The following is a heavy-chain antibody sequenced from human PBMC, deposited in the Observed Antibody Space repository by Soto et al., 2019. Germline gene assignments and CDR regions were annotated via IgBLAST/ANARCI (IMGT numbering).Heavy chain of an antibody. CDR3: ARVDHRGYFAILTDY. V-gene: IGHV4-31*03. Sequence: TLSLTGTVSGDSLSSGGHYWSWIRQHPGKCLEWIGHIYDSVNTYYSPSLRSRVTISADMSKNRFSLNLRSVTAADTAVYYCARVDHRGYFAILTDYWGPGTMLTV. J-gene: IGHJ4*02. CDR1: GDSLSSGGHY. CDR2: IYDSVNT. D-gene: IGHD3-9*01.